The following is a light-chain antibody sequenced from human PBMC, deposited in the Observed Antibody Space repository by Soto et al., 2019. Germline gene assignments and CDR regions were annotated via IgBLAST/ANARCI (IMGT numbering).Light chain of an antibody. Sequence: QSVLTQPASVSGSPGQSITISCTGTSSDVGGYNYVSWYQQQSGKAPKLMIHEVSNRPSGVSSRFSGSKSSNTASLTISGLQAEDEADYYCSSYTSSRAYVFGIGTKV. CDR1: SSDVGGYNY. CDR2: EVS. J-gene: IGLJ1*01. V-gene: IGLV2-14*01. CDR3: SSYTSSRAYV.